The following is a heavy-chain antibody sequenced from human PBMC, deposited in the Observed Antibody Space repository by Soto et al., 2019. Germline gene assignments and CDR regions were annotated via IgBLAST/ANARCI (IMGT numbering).Heavy chain of an antibody. CDR3: ARRCSSTSCYYYGMDV. J-gene: IGHJ6*02. Sequence: QVQLQESGPGLVKPSQTLSLTCTVSGGSISSGGYYWSWIRQHPGKGLEWIGYIYYSGSTYYNPSLKSRVTISVDTSKNQFSLKRSSVTAADTAVYYCARRCSSTSCYYYGMDVWGQGTTVTVSS. V-gene: IGHV4-31*03. D-gene: IGHD2-2*01. CDR2: IYYSGST. CDR1: GGSISSGGYY.